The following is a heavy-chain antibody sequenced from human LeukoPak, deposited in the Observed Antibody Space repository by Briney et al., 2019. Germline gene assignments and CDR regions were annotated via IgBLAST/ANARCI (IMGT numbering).Heavy chain of an antibody. CDR1: IDSFSNYH. Sequence: SETLSLTCAVYIDSFSNYHWNWIRQTPAKGMEWIGEVNESGGTNISPSLRSRVILSVDTSKNQFSLKLISVTVADTAIYYCARGQGSTVPQVGKNWFDPWGQGTRVTVSS. V-gene: IGHV4-34*01. CDR2: VNESGGT. CDR3: ARGQGSTVPQVGKNWFDP. J-gene: IGHJ5*02. D-gene: IGHD1-26*01.